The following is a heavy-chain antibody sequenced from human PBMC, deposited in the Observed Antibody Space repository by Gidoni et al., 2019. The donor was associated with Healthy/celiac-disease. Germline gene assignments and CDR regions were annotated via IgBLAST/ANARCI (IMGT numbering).Heavy chain of an antibody. D-gene: IGHD6-13*01. J-gene: IGHJ5*02. CDR2: INHSGST. CDR3: ARVGRGSSWYSTPYNWFDH. Sequence: QVQLQQWGAGLLKPPEPLSPTCAVHGGSFSGYSWCWIRQPPGKGLEWIGEINHSGSTNYNPSLKSRDTISVDTSKSQFSLKLSSVTAADTAVYYCARVGRGSSWYSTPYNWFDHWGQGTLVTVSS. CDR1: GGSFSGYS. V-gene: IGHV4-34*01.